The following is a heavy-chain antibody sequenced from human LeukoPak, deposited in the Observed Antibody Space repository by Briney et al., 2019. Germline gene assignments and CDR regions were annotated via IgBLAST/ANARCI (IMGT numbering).Heavy chain of an antibody. CDR3: AKLSSGSGSYHQDY. D-gene: IGHD3-10*01. Sequence: HAGGSLRLSCAASGFTFSSYAMSWVRQAPGKGLEWVSAISGSGGSTYYADSVKGRFTISRDNSKNTLYLQMNSLRAEDTAVYYCAKLSSGSGSYHQDYWGQGTLVTVSS. CDR2: ISGSGGST. V-gene: IGHV3-23*01. J-gene: IGHJ4*02. CDR1: GFTFSSYA.